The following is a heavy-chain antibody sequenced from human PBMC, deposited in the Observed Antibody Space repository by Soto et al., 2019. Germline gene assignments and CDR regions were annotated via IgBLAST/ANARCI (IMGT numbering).Heavy chain of an antibody. CDR3: AKDKLELRAYFYYGMDV. V-gene: IGHV3-9*01. CDR2: INWNSGII. CDR1: GFTLDDFA. J-gene: IGHJ6*02. D-gene: IGHD1-7*01. Sequence: EVQLVESGGGLVQPGRSLRLSCAASGFTLDDFAMHWVRQAPGKGLEWVSGINWNSGIIGYADSVKGRFTISRDNAKNSLYLQMNSLRAEDTALYYCAKDKLELRAYFYYGMDVWGQGTTVTVSS.